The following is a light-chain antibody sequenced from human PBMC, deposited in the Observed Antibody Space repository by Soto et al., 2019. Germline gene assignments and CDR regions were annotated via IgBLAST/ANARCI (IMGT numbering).Light chain of an antibody. Sequence: DVQMTQSPSSLSASVGDRVTITCRASQSISSYLNWYQQKPGKAPKRLIYDASSLQSGVPSRFSGSGSGAEFTLTISSLQPEDFAIYYCLQYSSFPWTFGQGTKV. CDR2: DAS. CDR3: LQYSSFPWT. V-gene: IGKV1-17*01. CDR1: QSISSY. J-gene: IGKJ1*01.